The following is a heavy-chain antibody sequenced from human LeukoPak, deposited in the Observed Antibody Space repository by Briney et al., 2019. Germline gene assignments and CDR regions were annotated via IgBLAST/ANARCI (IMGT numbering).Heavy chain of an antibody. Sequence: GGSLRLSCAASGFAFSSYSMNWARQAPGKGLEWVSSISSSSSYIYYADSVKGRFTISRDNAKNSLYLQMNSLRAEDTAVYYCARARGATTVDYWGQGTLVTVSS. CDR2: ISSSSSYI. CDR3: ARARGATTVDY. D-gene: IGHD1-26*01. V-gene: IGHV3-21*01. CDR1: GFAFSSYS. J-gene: IGHJ4*02.